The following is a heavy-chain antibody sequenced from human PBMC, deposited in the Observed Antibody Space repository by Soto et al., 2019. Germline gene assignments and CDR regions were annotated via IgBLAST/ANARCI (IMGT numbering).Heavy chain of an antibody. CDR1: GGTFSSYA. D-gene: IGHD3-22*01. V-gene: IGHV1-69*06. J-gene: IGHJ3*02. CDR2: IIPIFGTE. CDR3: AREFAEGVYDSRGYYYAGAFGI. Sequence: SLKLSCKASGGTFSSYAISWVRQAPGQGLAWMGGIIPIFGTENYAQKFQGRVTITADKSTRKAYMELSSLRSEDTAVYYCAREFAEGVYDSRGYYYAGAFGIWGQGTMVTVSS.